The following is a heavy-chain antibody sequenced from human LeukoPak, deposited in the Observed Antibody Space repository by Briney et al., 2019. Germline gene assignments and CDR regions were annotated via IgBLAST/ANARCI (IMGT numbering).Heavy chain of an antibody. CDR3: AKTLYSYGQYYFDY. D-gene: IGHD5-18*01. V-gene: IGHV3-33*06. Sequence: GTSLRLSCAASGFSFSTYAMHWVRQAPGKGLDWVAMIWSDASNQYYADSVKGRFTISRDNSKNTLYLQMNSLRAEDTAVYYCAKTLYSYGQYYFDYWGQGTLVTVSS. CDR2: IWSDASNQ. CDR1: GFSFSTYA. J-gene: IGHJ4*02.